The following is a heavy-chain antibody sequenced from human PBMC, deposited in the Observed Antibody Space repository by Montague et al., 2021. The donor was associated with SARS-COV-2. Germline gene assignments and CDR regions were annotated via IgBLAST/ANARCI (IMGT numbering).Heavy chain of an antibody. V-gene: IGHV3-48*03. D-gene: IGHD2-15*01. CDR3: ASEQYCSGGSCFYDAFDI. Sequence: SLRLSCAASGFTFSSYEMNWVRQAPGKELEWVSYISSSGSTIYYSYSLNVLFTISRDNAKNSLYLQMNSLRAEDTAVYYCASEQYCSGGSCFYDAFDIWGQGTMVTVSS. J-gene: IGHJ3*02. CDR1: GFTFSSYE. CDR2: ISSSGSTI.